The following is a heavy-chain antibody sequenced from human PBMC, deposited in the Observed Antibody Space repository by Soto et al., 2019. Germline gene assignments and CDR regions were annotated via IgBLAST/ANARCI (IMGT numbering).Heavy chain of an antibody. CDR1: GLTFSSIW. CDR2: INQDGRET. V-gene: IGHV3-7*02. J-gene: IGHJ4*01. Sequence: GGSLRLSXVISGLTFSSIWVGWVRLTPGKGLEWVANINQDGRETAYVDSVKGRFTISRDNAKSSFYLQMNSLRAEDTAVYYCVRNAYWGHGTQVTVSS. CDR3: VRNAY.